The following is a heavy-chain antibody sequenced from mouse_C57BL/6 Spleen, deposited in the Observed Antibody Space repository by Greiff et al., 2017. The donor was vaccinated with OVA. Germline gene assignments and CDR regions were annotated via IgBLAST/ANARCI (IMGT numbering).Heavy chain of an antibody. CDR3: ARSGLIITKVDYFDY. Sequence: QVQLQQPGAELVKPGASVKLSCKASGYTFTSYWMHWVKQRPGQGLEWIGMINPNSGSTNYNEKFKSKATLTVDKSSSTAYMQLSSLTSEDSAVYYCARSGLIITKVDYFDYWGQGTTLTVSS. V-gene: IGHV1-64*01. D-gene: IGHD1-1*01. CDR1: GYTFTSYW. J-gene: IGHJ2*01. CDR2: INPNSGST.